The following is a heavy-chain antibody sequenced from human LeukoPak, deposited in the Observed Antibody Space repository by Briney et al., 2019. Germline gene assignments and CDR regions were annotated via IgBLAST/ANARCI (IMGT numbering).Heavy chain of an antibody. CDR2: ISGSGGST. D-gene: IGHD6-13*01. CDR1: GFTFSSYA. Sequence: GGSLRLSCAASGFTFSSYAMSWVRQAPGKGLEWVSAISGSGGSTYYADSVKGRFTISRDNSKNTLYLQMNSLRSEDTAVYYCARGIAAAGDFDYWGQGTLVTVSS. J-gene: IGHJ4*02. V-gene: IGHV3-23*01. CDR3: ARGIAAAGDFDY.